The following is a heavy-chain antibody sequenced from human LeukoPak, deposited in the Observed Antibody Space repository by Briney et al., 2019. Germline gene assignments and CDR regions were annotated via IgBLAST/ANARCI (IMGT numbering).Heavy chain of an antibody. CDR2: INHSGST. CDR3: ASSPYSSSWYRRTYYYYGMDV. CDR1: GGSINSYY. D-gene: IGHD6-13*01. V-gene: IGHV4-34*01. J-gene: IGHJ6*02. Sequence: SQTLSLTCTVSGGSINSYYWSWIRQPPGKGLEWIGEINHSGSTNYNPSLKSRVTISVDTSKNQFSLKLSSVTAADTAVYYCASSPYSSSWYRRTYYYYGMDVWGQGTTVTVSS.